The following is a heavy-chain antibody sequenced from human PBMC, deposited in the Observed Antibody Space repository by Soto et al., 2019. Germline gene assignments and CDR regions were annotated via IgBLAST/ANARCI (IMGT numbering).Heavy chain of an antibody. CDR1: GYTLNELA. CDR2: FDSEDGET. D-gene: IGHD6-19*01. Sequence: SVNVSCRVSGYTLNELAMHWVRQAPGKGLELMGGFDSEDGETIYAQKFQGRVTMTEXXXXXXAXMXLXXXXSAXTAVYDCAARWGQWLVRWFDPWGQGTLVAVTS. CDR3: AARWGQWLVRWFDP. V-gene: IGHV1-24*01. J-gene: IGHJ5*02.